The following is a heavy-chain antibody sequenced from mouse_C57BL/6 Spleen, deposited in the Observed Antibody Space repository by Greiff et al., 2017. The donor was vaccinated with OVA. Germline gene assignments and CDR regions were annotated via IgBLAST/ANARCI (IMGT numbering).Heavy chain of an antibody. Sequence: EVKLVESGAELVKPGASVSLSCTASGFYINDYYMHWVKQRTEQGLEWIGRIDPEDGETKNAPKFHGKATITADTSSNSAYLQLSSLTSEDTDVYYSAGDGNHYAMDYWGQGTSVTVSS. CDR1: GFYINDYY. V-gene: IGHV14-2*01. CDR3: AGDGNHYAMDY. CDR2: IDPEDGET. J-gene: IGHJ4*01. D-gene: IGHD2-1*01.